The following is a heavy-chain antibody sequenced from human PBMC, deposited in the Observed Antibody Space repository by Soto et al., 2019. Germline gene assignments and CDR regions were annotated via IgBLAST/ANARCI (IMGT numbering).Heavy chain of an antibody. CDR2: INAGNGNT. J-gene: IGHJ6*02. D-gene: IGHD3-9*01. CDR3: ACVGFLTGYYISPVYYYGMDV. V-gene: IGHV1-3*01. Sequence: ASVKVSCKASGYTFTSYAMHWVRQAPGQGLEWMGWINAGNGNTKYSQKFQGRVTITRDTSASTAYMELSSLRSEDTAVYYCACVGFLTGYYISPVYYYGMDVWGQGTTVTVSS. CDR1: GYTFTSYA.